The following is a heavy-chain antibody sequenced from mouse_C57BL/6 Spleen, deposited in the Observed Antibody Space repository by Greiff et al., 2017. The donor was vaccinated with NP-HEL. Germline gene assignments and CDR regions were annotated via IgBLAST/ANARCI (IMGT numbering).Heavy chain of an antibody. CDR3: AIRSNLAWFAY. J-gene: IGHJ3*01. Sequence: QVQLKESGAELVKPGASVKISCKASGYAFSSYWMNWVKQRPGKGLEWIGQIYPGDGDTNYNQKFKGKATLTVDKSSSTAYMQLSSLTSEDSAVYYCAIRSNLAWFAYWGQGTLVTVSA. V-gene: IGHV1-80*01. CDR2: IYPGDGDT. D-gene: IGHD2-5*01. CDR1: GYAFSSYW.